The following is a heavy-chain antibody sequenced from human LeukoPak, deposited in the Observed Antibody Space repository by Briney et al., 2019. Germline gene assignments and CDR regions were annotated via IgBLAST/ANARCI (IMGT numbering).Heavy chain of an antibody. D-gene: IGHD6-19*01. Sequence: APVKVSCKASGYTFTGYYMHWVRQAPGQGLEWMGWINPNSGGTNYAQKFQGRVTMTRDTSISTAYMELSRLRSDDTAVYYCARDPSYSSGWYRAIGNWGQGTLVTVSS. J-gene: IGHJ4*02. CDR3: ARDPSYSSGWYRAIGN. V-gene: IGHV1-2*02. CDR1: GYTFTGYY. CDR2: INPNSGGT.